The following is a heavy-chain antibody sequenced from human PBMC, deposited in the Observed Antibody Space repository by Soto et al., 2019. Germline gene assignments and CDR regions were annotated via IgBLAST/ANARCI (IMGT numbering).Heavy chain of an antibody. CDR1: GYSFITSYY. J-gene: IGHJ3*02. V-gene: IGHV1-46*01. CDR2: INPTGSMT. Sequence: ASVKVSCKASGYSFITSYYMHWVRQAPGQGLEWMGIINPTGSMTKYSQRFQGRLTMTRDTSTGTDYMELTTLTSEDTAVYFCARDTGYDHDAFDIWGQGTMVTVS. D-gene: IGHD5-12*01. CDR3: ARDTGYDHDAFDI.